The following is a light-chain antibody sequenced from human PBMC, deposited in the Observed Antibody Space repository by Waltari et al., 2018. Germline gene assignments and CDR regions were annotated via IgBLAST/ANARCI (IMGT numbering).Light chain of an antibody. CDR3: HQRSKWPLT. V-gene: IGKV3-11*01. CDR1: QNIHSY. CDR2: GAS. J-gene: IGKJ4*01. Sequence: IVLTQSPATLSLSPGERATLSCRSSQNIHSYVAWYQLKPGQVPSLPIYGASNRATGIPARFSRSGSGADFTLIISSLEPEDVAVYYCHQRSKWPLTFGGGTKVEIK.